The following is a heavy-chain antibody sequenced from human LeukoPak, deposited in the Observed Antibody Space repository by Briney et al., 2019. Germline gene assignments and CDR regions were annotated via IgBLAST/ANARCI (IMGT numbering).Heavy chain of an antibody. J-gene: IGHJ5*02. CDR2: ISSSGSST. D-gene: IGHD2-15*01. Sequence: QPGGSLRLSCAASGFTFSDHVMTYVRQTPEKGLEWVSAISSSGSSTYYTDSVKGRFTISRDNSKNTLYLQMNSLRVEDTAVYYCAKAGIIGGVVVAGTGIGYDWFDTWGQGTLVTVSS. CDR3: AKAGIIGGVVVAGTGIGYDWFDT. CDR1: GFTFSDHV. V-gene: IGHV3-23*01.